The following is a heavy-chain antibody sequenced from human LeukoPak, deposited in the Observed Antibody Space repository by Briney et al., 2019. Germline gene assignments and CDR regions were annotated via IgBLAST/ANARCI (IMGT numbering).Heavy chain of an antibody. Sequence: GGSLRLSCAASGFTFSSYWMSWVRQAPGKGLEWVANIKQDGSEKYYVDSVKGRFTISRDNAKNSLYLQMNSLRAEDTAVYYCARDSPMGGRYYYYYMDVWGKGTTVTVSS. D-gene: IGHD3-10*01. V-gene: IGHV3-7*01. CDR3: ARDSPMGGRYYYYYMDV. CDR2: IKQDGSEK. CDR1: GFTFSSYW. J-gene: IGHJ6*03.